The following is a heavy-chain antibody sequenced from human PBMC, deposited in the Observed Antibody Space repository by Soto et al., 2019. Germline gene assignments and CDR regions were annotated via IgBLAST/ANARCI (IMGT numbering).Heavy chain of an antibody. D-gene: IGHD3-3*01. Sequence: SCKASGGTFTRYSMNWVRQAPGKGLEWVSSISSTTNYIYYGDSMKGRFTISRDNAKNSLYLEMNSLRAEDTAVYYCAREYEDLTANFDYWGQGTLVTASS. J-gene: IGHJ4*02. CDR3: AREYEDLTANFDY. CDR1: GGTFTRYS. V-gene: IGHV3-21*06. CDR2: ISSTTNYI.